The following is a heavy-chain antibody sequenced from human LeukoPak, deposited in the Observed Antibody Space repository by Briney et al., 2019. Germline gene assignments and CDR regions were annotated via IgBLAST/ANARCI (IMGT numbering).Heavy chain of an antibody. CDR1: GFTFSSYA. D-gene: IGHD2-2*01. CDR3: AKGGWGVPTARGLDY. Sequence: GGSLRLSCAASGFTFSSYAMSWVRQTPGKGLEWVSAITSSSSGGITYYADSVKGRFTISRDNSKNTLYLQMDSLRAEDSAVFYCAKGGWGVPTARGLDYWGQGTLVTVSS. V-gene: IGHV3-23*01. CDR2: ITSSSSGGIT. J-gene: IGHJ4*02.